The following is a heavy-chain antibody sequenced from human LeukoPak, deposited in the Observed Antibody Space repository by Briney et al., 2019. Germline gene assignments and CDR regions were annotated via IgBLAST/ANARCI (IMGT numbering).Heavy chain of an antibody. Sequence: ASVKVSCKVSGYTLTELSMHWVRQAPGKGLEWMGGFDPEDGETIYAQKFQGRVTMTEDTSTDTAYMELSSLRSEDTAVYYCATLRYAAVAGIDLPTDYWGQETLVTVSS. CDR1: GYTLTELS. J-gene: IGHJ4*02. V-gene: IGHV1-24*01. D-gene: IGHD6-19*01. CDR2: FDPEDGET. CDR3: ATLRYAAVAGIDLPTDY.